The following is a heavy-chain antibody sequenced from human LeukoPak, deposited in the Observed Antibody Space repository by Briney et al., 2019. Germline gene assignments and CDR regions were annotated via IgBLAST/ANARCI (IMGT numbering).Heavy chain of an antibody. V-gene: IGHV3-48*01. CDR1: GFSFSSYS. Sequence: PGGSLRLSCAASGFSFSSYSMNWVRQAPGKGLEWVSYISSSSRSSTIYYADSVKGRFTISRDNAKNSLYLQMNSLRAEDTAVYYCARVDYTNWYSFDYWRQGTLVTVSS. D-gene: IGHD1-1*01. CDR3: ARVDYTNWYSFDY. J-gene: IGHJ4*02. CDR2: ISSSSRSSTI.